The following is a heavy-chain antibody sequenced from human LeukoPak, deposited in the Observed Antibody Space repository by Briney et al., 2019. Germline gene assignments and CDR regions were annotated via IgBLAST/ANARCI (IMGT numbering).Heavy chain of an antibody. CDR3: TEMNDRDAFRI. V-gene: IGHV3-15*01. D-gene: IGHD5-24*01. Sequence: GGSLRLSCAAPGFTFSNAWMSWVRQAPGKGLEWVGLIKNKLDGGTTECAAPVKGRFTISRDDSKDTLYLEMNSLKTEDTAMYYCTEMNDRDAFRIWGQGTMVTVSS. CDR2: IKNKLDGGTT. CDR1: GFTFSNAW. J-gene: IGHJ3*02.